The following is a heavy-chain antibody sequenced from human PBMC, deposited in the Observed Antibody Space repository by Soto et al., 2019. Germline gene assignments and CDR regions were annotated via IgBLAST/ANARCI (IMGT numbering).Heavy chain of an antibody. CDR1: GYTFTGYY. CDR3: ARDHASITGTTSFDY. D-gene: IGHD1-20*01. J-gene: IGHJ4*02. CDR2: INPNSGGT. Sequence: GASVKVSCKASGYTFTGYYMHWVRQAPGQGLEWMGWINPNSGGTNYAQKFQGWVTMTRDTSISTAYMELSRLRSDDTAVYYCARDHASITGTTSFDYWGQGTLVTVSS. V-gene: IGHV1-2*04.